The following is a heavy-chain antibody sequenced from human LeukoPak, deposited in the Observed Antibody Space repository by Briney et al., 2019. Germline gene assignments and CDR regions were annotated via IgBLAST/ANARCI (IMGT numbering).Heavy chain of an antibody. V-gene: IGHV4-59*01. CDR1: GGSISSCC. D-gene: IGHD5-24*01. Sequence: KPSETLSLTCSVSGGSISSCCWSWLRQPPGKGLEWIGYISNSGSANYSPSLKRRVTISADTSKNQLSLKLSSVTAADTAVYYCARLRRDGYSYFDYWGQGTLVTVSS. J-gene: IGHJ4*02. CDR2: ISNSGSA. CDR3: ARLRRDGYSYFDY.